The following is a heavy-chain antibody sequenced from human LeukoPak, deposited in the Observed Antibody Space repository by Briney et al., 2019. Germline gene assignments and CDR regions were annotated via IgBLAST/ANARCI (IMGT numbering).Heavy chain of an antibody. D-gene: IGHD3-10*01. CDR2: IYYSECT. Sequence: SETLSVTSVQPLGSISSYFWSWIRQPPGKGLEWMGHIYYSECTNYNPSLKSRVNIPVDTSKNQFSLKLRSVTAADTAVYYCARDGGVTYQSFIWFGELLSYWGQGTHVTVSS. J-gene: IGHJ4*02. CDR3: ARDGGVTYQSFIWFGELLSY. CDR1: LGSISSYF. V-gene: IGHV4-59*01.